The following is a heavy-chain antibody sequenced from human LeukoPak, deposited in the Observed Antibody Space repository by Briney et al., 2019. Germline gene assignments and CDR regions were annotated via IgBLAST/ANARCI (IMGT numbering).Heavy chain of an antibody. CDR3: ARSPVAGMSWYLDL. J-gene: IGHJ2*01. CDR2: ISRSSTYV. Sequence: GGSLRLSCAASGFTFSSHTINWIRQAPGKGLEWVSSISRSSTYVKYADSIEGRFAISRDDAKKSLFLQMQSLRVEDTAVYYCARSPVAGMSWYLDLWGRGTLVTVSS. V-gene: IGHV3-21*01. D-gene: IGHD6-19*01. CDR1: GFTFSSHT.